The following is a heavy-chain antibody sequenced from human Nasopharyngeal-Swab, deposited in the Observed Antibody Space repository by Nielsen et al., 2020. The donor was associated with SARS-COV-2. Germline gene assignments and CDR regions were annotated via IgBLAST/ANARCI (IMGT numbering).Heavy chain of an antibody. CDR3: ARDSYGSGSDYYYYGMDV. CDR1: GFTLSSYW. D-gene: IGHD3-10*01. Sequence: GESLKISCAASGFTLSSYWMSWVRQAPGKGLEWVANIKQDGSEKYYVDSVKGRFTISRDNAKNSLYLQMNSLRAEDTAVYYCARDSYGSGSDYYYYGMDVWGQGTTVTVSS. CDR2: IKQDGSEK. J-gene: IGHJ6*02. V-gene: IGHV3-7*01.